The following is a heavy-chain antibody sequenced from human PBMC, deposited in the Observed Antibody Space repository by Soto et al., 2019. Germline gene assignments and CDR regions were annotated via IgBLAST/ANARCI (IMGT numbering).Heavy chain of an antibody. CDR1: ECTVSNYA. V-gene: IGHV3-23*01. CDR3: AKMPGWYHYFDY. J-gene: IGHJ4*02. Sequence: SLRLSCAASECTVSNYALSWIRHAPGKGLEWVSAISGSGGSTYYADSVKGRFTISRDNSKNTLYLQMNSLRTEVTPVYYCAKMPGWYHYFDYWGQGTLVTVSS. CDR2: ISGSGGST. D-gene: IGHD6-13*01.